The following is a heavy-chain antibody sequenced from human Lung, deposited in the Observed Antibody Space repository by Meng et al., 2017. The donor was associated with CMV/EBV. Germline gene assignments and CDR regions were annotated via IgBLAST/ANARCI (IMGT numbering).Heavy chain of an antibody. CDR1: GGSISSGDYS. D-gene: IGHD6-6*01. CDR2: IYYSGST. CDR3: AARVEYSSSSLDY. Sequence: SGGSISSGDYSWSWIRQPPGKGLEWIGYIYYSGSTYYNPSLKSRVTISVDTSKNQFSLKLSSVTAADTAVNYCAARVEYSSSSLDYWGQGTLVTVSS. J-gene: IGHJ4*02. V-gene: IGHV4-30-4*08.